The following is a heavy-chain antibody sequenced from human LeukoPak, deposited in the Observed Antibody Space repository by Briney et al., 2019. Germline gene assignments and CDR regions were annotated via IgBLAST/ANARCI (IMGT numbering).Heavy chain of an antibody. CDR2: ISGSSTNI. CDR1: GFTFNDFA. V-gene: IGHV3-21*01. D-gene: IGHD6-19*01. CDR3: AKTSSYADLDY. Sequence: KSGGSLRLSCAASGFTFNDFALHWVRQARGKGLEWVSSISGSSTNIYYADSVKGRFTISRDNAKNSLYLQMNSLRAEDTAVYYCAKTSSYADLDYWGQGTLVTVSS. J-gene: IGHJ4*02.